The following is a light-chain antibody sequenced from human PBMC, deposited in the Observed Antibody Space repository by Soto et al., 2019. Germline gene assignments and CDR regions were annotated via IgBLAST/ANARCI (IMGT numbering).Light chain of an antibody. CDR2: VVS. CDR1: RGVSNY. V-gene: IGKV1-39*01. J-gene: IGKJ5*01. CDR3: QQSYSTPT. Sequence: DIEMTQSPSSLSASVGDRVTITCRASRGVSNYLSWYQQKPGKAPKLLIYVVSSLQSGVPSRFSGSGSGTDFTLTISSLQPEDFATYYCQQSYSTPTFGQGTRLDIK.